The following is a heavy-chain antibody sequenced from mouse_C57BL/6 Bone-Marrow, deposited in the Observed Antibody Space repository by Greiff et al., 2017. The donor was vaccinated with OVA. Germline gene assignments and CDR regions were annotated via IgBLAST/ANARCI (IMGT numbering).Heavy chain of an antibody. CDR3: ARHEDWGYYYGSSYYAMDY. Sequence: QVQLKQSGAELVKPGASVKLSCKASGYTFTEYTIHWVKQRSGQGLEWIGWFYPGSGSIKYNEKFKDKATLTADKSSSTVYMELSRLTSEDSAVYFCARHEDWGYYYGSSYYAMDYWGQGTSVTVSS. CDR2: FYPGSGSI. J-gene: IGHJ4*01. D-gene: IGHD1-1*01. V-gene: IGHV1-62-2*01. CDR1: GYTFTEYT.